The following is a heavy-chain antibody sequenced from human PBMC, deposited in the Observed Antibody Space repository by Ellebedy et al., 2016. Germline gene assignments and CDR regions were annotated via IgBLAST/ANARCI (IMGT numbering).Heavy chain of an antibody. D-gene: IGHD5-12*01. CDR3: AKYPLGYAGFFEY. J-gene: IGHJ4*02. Sequence: GESLKISXAASGFTFTTYAMSWVRQAPGKGLEWVSDISGSGDITNYADAVKGRFIVSRDNSKNTLYLQMNSLRGEDTAVYYCAKYPLGYAGFFEYWGQGTLVTVSS. CDR1: GFTFTTYA. V-gene: IGHV3-23*01. CDR2: ISGSGDIT.